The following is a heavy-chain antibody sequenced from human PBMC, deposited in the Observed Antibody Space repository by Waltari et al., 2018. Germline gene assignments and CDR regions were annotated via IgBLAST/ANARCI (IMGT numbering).Heavy chain of an antibody. CDR3: AGSAWRYCSSTSCRWFDP. D-gene: IGHD2-2*01. Sequence: QVQLQESGPGLVKPSETLSLTCTVSGGSISSSYWSWIRQPPGKGLEWIGYIYYSGSTNYNPSLKSRVTISVDTSKNQFSLKLSSVTAADTAVYYCAGSAWRYCSSTSCRWFDPWGQGTLVTVSS. J-gene: IGHJ5*02. CDR1: GGSISSSY. V-gene: IGHV4-59*01. CDR2: IYYSGST.